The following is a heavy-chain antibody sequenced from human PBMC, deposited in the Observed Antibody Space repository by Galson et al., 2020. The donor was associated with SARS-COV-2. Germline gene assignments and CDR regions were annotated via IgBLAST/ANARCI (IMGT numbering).Heavy chain of an antibody. CDR1: GFTFSSYG. CDR3: ATAYYDCWSGYSTLYYGMDV. V-gene: IGHV3-33*01. J-gene: IGHJ6*02. D-gene: IGHD3-3*01. CDR2: IWYDGSNK. Sequence: GGSLRLSCAASGFTFSSYGMHWVRQAPGKGLEWVAVIWYDGSNKYYADSVKGRFTISRDNSKNTLYLQMNSLRAEDTAVYYCATAYYDCWSGYSTLYYGMDVWGQGTTVTVSS.